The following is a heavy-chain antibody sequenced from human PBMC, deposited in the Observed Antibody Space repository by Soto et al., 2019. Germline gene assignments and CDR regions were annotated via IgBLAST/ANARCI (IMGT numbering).Heavy chain of an antibody. J-gene: IGHJ4*02. CDR2: ISASNGKT. CDR1: GYTFTSYA. V-gene: IGHV1-18*04. D-gene: IGHD6-19*01. Sequence: ASVKVSCKASGYTFTSYAITWVRQAPGQGLEWMGWISASNGKTNYAQNLQGRVTMTTDTSTSTAYMELRSLRSDDSAVYYCVREGSPEIDYWGQGTLVTVSS. CDR3: VREGSPEIDY.